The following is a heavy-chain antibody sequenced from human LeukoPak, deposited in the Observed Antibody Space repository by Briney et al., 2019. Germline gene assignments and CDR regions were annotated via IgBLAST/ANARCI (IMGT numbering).Heavy chain of an antibody. CDR1: GITFTSSA. Sequence: GGSLRLSCEASGITFTSSAMSWVRQAPGKGLEWVSSINNVASHIYYADSVKGRFTISRDNSKNTLYLQMNSLRAEDTAVYYCAVDSSGYIRAYWGQGTLVTVSS. CDR3: AVDSSGYIRAY. V-gene: IGHV3-21*01. CDR2: INNVASHI. J-gene: IGHJ4*02. D-gene: IGHD3-22*01.